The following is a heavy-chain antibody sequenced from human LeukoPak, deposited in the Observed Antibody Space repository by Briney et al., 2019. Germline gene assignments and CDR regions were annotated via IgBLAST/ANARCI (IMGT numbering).Heavy chain of an antibody. CDR3: ARERDYYDSRDALDI. V-gene: IGHV4-4*07. Sequence: PSETLSLTCTVSGGSISSYYWSWIRQPAGKGLEWIGRIYTSGSTNYNPSLKSRVTMSVDTSKNQFSLKLSSVTAADTAVYYSARERDYYDSRDALDIWGQGTMVTVSS. D-gene: IGHD3-22*01. J-gene: IGHJ3*02. CDR1: GGSISSYY. CDR2: IYTSGST.